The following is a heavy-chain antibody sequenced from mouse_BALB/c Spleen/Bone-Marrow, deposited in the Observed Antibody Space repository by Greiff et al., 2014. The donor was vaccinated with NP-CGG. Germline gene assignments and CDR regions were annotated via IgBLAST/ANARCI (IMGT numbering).Heavy chain of an antibody. V-gene: IGHV5-9-3*01. CDR3: ARGDWDEAMDY. J-gene: IGHJ4*01. CDR1: GFTFSSYA. CDR2: INSGGSYT. Sequence: VQLKESGGGLVKPGGSLKLSCAASGFTFSSYAMSWVRQTPEKRLEWVATINSGGSYTYYPDNVKGRFTISRDNAKNTLYLQMSSLRSEDTAMYYCARGDWDEAMDYWGQGTSVTVST. D-gene: IGHD4-1*01.